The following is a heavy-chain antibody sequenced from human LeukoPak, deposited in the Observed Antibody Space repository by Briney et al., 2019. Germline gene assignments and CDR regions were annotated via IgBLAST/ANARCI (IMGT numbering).Heavy chain of an antibody. CDR1: GGSISSSNYY. CDR2: IHYSGST. Sequence: PSETLSLTCTVSGGSISSSNYYWGWIRQPPGKGLEWIGSIHYSGSTNYNPSLKSRVTISVDTSKNQFSLKLSSVTAADTAVYYCARALYYYYMDVWGKGTTVTVSS. J-gene: IGHJ6*03. CDR3: ARALYYYYMDV. V-gene: IGHV4-39*07.